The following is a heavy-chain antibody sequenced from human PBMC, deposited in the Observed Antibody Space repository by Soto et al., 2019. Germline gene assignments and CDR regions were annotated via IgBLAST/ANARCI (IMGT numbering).Heavy chain of an antibody. CDR2: SSGYNGNT. Sequence: ASVKVSCKASGYTFSNYGISWVRQGPGQVLEWMGWSSGYNGNTHYEEKVQDRIKMTTDTSTSTTYLELKSLRSDDTAVYFCARDPGFGFGYSYAFSMDVWGQGTTVTVSS. CDR3: ARDPGFGFGYSYAFSMDV. J-gene: IGHJ6*02. V-gene: IGHV1-18*01. CDR1: GYTFSNYG. D-gene: IGHD5-18*01.